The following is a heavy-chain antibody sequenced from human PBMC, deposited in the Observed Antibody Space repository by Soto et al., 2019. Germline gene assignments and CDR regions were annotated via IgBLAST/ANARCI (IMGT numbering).Heavy chain of an antibody. D-gene: IGHD2-21*01. CDR2: INPYSGGT. J-gene: IGHJ4*02. CDR3: ARPKYGETYFDS. CDR1: GYTFTDHY. V-gene: IGHV1-2*02. Sequence: GSVKVSCKASGYTFTDHYIHWLRQAPGQSLEWMGWINPYSGGTHFARKFQDRVTMARDTSVSTAYMELSSLKSDDTAVYYCARPKYGETYFDSWGQGTVVTVSS.